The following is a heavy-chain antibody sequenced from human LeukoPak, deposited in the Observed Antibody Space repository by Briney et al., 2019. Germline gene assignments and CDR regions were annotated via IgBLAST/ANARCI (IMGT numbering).Heavy chain of an antibody. J-gene: IGHJ4*01. Sequence: GGSLSLSSAASGFTFSSYEMNWVRQAPGKGLEWVSYISSSGSTIYYADSVKGRFTISRDNAKNSLYLQMNSLRAEDTAVYYCARDQSGSGGWYFDYWGRGSLASVSS. CDR1: GFTFSSYE. CDR3: ARDQSGSGGWYFDY. D-gene: IGHD1-26*01. CDR2: ISSSGSTI. V-gene: IGHV3-48*03.